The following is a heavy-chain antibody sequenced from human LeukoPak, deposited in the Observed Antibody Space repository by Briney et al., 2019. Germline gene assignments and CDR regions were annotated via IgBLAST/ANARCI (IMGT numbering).Heavy chain of an antibody. V-gene: IGHV3-23*01. Sequence: GGSLRLSCAASGFTFSSYAMNWVRQAPGKGLEWVSVISGSGGRIYYADSVKGRFTISRDNSKSTLYLQMNSLRAEDTAVYYCARDTTQIAAAGTFDYWGQGTLVTVSS. CDR1: GFTFSSYA. CDR3: ARDTTQIAAAGTFDY. J-gene: IGHJ4*02. D-gene: IGHD6-13*01. CDR2: ISGSGGRI.